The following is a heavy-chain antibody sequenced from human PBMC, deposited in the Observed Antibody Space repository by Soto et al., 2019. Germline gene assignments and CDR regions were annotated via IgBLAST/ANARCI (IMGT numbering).Heavy chain of an antibody. CDR3: ATQPIAAAGTRGAYYYYYGMDV. CDR1: GYTFTGYY. V-gene: IGHV1-2*04. Sequence: ASVKVSCKASGYTFTGYYMHWVRQAPGQGLEWMGWINPNSGGTNYAQKFQGWVTMTRDTSISTAYMELSRPRSDDTAVYYCATQPIAAAGTRGAYYYYYGMDVWGQGTTVTVSS. D-gene: IGHD6-13*01. CDR2: INPNSGGT. J-gene: IGHJ6*02.